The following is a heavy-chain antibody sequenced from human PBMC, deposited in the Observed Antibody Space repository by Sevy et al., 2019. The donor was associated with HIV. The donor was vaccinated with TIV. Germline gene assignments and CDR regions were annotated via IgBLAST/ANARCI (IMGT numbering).Heavy chain of an antibody. CDR1: GYTLTELS. D-gene: IGHD1-26*01. Sequence: ASVKVSCKVYGYTLTELSMHWVRQAPGKGLEWMGGFDPEDGETIYAQKFQGRVTMTEDTSTDTAYMELSSLRSEDTAVYYCATDLRSVGATPRFDYWGQGTLVTVSS. CDR3: ATDLRSVGATPRFDY. J-gene: IGHJ4*02. V-gene: IGHV1-24*01. CDR2: FDPEDGET.